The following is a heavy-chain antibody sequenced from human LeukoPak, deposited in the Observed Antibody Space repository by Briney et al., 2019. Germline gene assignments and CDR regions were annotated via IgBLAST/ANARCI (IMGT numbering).Heavy chain of an antibody. CDR1: GYTFTAQY. Sequence: ASVKVSCKASGYTFTAQYMHWVRQAPGQGLEWMGWMNPNSGNTGYAQKFQGRVTITRNTSISTAYMELSSLRSEDTAVYYCARKLRYFDRTPLGYWGQGTLVTVSS. CDR3: ARKLRYFDRTPLGY. D-gene: IGHD3-9*01. J-gene: IGHJ4*02. V-gene: IGHV1-8*03. CDR2: MNPNSGNT.